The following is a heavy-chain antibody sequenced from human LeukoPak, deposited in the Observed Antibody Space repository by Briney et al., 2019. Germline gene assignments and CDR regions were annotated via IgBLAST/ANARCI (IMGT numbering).Heavy chain of an antibody. Sequence: GGSLRLSCTASGFTFGDYLMSWFRQAPGKGLEWIGFISGGTTEYAASVKGRFTISRDDSTSIAYLQMNSLTTEDTAVYYCSRGSGWLSVYWGQGTLVTISS. CDR2: ISGGTT. CDR3: SRGSGWLSVY. J-gene: IGHJ4*02. CDR1: GFTFGDYL. V-gene: IGHV3-49*03. D-gene: IGHD6-19*01.